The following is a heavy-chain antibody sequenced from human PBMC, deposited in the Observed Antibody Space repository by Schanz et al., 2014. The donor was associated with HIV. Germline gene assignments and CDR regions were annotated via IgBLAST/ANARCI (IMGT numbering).Heavy chain of an antibody. CDR3: ARGSGFLDYYYYGMDV. D-gene: IGHD5-12*01. CDR2: IWYDGSKK. V-gene: IGHV3-33*03. Sequence: QVQLVESGGGVVQPGRSLRLSCAASGFIFSSYGMHWVRQAPGKGLVWGAVIWYDGSKKYYVDSVKGRFTISRDNAKNSLFLQMNSLRADDTAVYYCARGSGFLDYYYYGMDVWGQGTTVTVSS. CDR1: GFIFSSYG. J-gene: IGHJ6*02.